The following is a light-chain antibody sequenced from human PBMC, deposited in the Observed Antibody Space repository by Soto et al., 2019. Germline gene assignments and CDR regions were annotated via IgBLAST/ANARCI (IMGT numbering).Light chain of an antibody. CDR2: RTS. CDR1: QSVSSSY. Sequence: EIVLTQSPGTLSLSPGERATLSCRASQSVSSSYLAWYQQKPGQAPRLLIYRTSNRATGIPDRFSGSGSGTDFTLTITSLEPEDFAVYYCQQRSSWPLTFGGGTRVE. J-gene: IGKJ4*01. CDR3: QQRSSWPLT. V-gene: IGKV3D-20*02.